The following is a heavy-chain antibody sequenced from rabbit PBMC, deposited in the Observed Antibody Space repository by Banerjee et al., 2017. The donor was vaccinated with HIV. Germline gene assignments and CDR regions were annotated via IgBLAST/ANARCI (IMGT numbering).Heavy chain of an antibody. D-gene: IGHD4-1*01. Sequence: QEQLVESGGGLVQPEGSLTLTCTASGFTISSRYYMCWVRQAPGKGLEWIASITVGSSGSTYYASWVNGRFTISSDNAQNTVFLQLHSLTAADTATYFCVKDYSGWGADLWGPGTLVTVS. V-gene: IGHV1S45*01. CDR1: GFTISSRYY. CDR2: ITVGSSGST. J-gene: IGHJ4*01. CDR3: VKDYSGWGADL.